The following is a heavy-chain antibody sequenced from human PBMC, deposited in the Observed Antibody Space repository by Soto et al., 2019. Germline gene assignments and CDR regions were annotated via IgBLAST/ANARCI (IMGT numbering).Heavy chain of an antibody. CDR1: GVSISSSSYY. V-gene: IGHV4-39*01. CDR2: IYYGGSS. CDR3: ARHGSY. J-gene: IGHJ4*02. Sequence: LSLTCAVSGVSISSSSYYWGWIRQPPGKGLEWIGTIYYGGSSYSNPSLKSRVTISLDASKNQFSLTLTSVTAADTAVYYCARHGSYWGQGTLVTVSS.